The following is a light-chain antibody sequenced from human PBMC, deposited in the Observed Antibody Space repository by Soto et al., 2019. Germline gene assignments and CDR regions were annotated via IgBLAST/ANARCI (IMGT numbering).Light chain of an antibody. CDR3: QQSYSTPPT. CDR1: QSISTY. J-gene: IGKJ2*01. Sequence: DIQMTQSPSSLSASVGDRVTITCRASQSISTYLNWYQQKPGKAPEFLMYTTSSLQSGVPSRFSGSVSGTDFTLTISSLQPEDFATYYCQQSYSTPPTFGQGTKLEIK. V-gene: IGKV1-39*01. CDR2: TTS.